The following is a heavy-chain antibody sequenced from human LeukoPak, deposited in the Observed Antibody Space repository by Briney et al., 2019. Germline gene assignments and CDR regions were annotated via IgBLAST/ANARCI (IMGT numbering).Heavy chain of an antibody. CDR2: ISSSSSSYI. CDR3: ARDYNYYDFWSGYYSGYYYGMDV. J-gene: IGHJ6*02. V-gene: IGHV3-21*01. D-gene: IGHD3-3*01. Sequence: GGSLRLSCAASGFTVSSNYMSWVRQAPGKGLEWVSSISSSSSSYIYYADSVKGRFTISRDNAKNSLYLQMNSLRAEDTAVYYCARDYNYYDFWSGYYSGYYYGMDVWGQGTTVTVSS. CDR1: GFTVSSNY.